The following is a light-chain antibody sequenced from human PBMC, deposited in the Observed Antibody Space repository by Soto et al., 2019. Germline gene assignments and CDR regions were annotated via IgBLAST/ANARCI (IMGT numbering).Light chain of an antibody. CDR3: QQYNYWPPWT. Sequence: EIVVTQSPATLSVSPGERATLSCRASQSVGSSLAWYRQKPGQAPRLVIYGASTRATGVPARFTGSGSGTEFTLTISSLQSEDFAVYYCQQYNYWPPWTFGQGTKVDIK. V-gene: IGKV3-15*01. J-gene: IGKJ1*01. CDR1: QSVGSS. CDR2: GAS.